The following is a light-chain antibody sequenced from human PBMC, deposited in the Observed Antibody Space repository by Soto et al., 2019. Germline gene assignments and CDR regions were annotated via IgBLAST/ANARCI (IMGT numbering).Light chain of an antibody. CDR3: FQDAHWPQT. J-gene: IGKJ1*01. V-gene: IGKV2-30*01. CDR1: QSLYKNGVTD. CDR2: RVS. Sequence: DVVMTQSPLSLPVTLGQPASISCRSSQSLYKNGVTDLAWFQQRPGQSPRRLIYRVSNRDSGVPDRFSGSGSGTDFTLEISRVEAEDVGIYYCFQDAHWPQTFGQGTKVEIK.